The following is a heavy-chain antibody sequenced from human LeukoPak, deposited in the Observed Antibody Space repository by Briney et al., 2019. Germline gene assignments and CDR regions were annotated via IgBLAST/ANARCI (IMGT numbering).Heavy chain of an antibody. Sequence: NPGGSLRLSCAASGVTISGYWMSWVRHAPGKGLMWVSRIKSNGRRTNYADSVRGRFNISRDNATKTLYLQTINLIAKDTTIYYYLRDGDAYDFDHWGQGILVTVSS. V-gene: IGHV3-74*01. D-gene: IGHD7-27*01. J-gene: IGHJ4*02. CDR1: GVTISGYW. CDR2: IKSNGRRT. CDR3: LRDGDAYDFDH.